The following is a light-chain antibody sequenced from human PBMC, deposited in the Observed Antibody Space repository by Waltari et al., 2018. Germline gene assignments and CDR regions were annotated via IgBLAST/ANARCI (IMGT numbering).Light chain of an antibody. CDR3: QQSYTSPPT. V-gene: IGKV1-39*01. CDR2: VTA. Sequence: DIQMTQSPSSLSASIGDRVIISCRASQFVSNYLNWFQQKPGKAPKLLIYVTASLQSGVPSRFSGAGAGTDFTLTISSLQPDDFATYYCQQSYTSPPTFGQGTNVEIK. J-gene: IGKJ1*01. CDR1: QFVSNY.